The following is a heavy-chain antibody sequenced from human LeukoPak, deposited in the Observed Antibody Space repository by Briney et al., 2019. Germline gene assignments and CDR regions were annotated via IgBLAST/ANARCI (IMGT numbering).Heavy chain of an antibody. V-gene: IGHV4-59*01. J-gene: IGHJ4*02. CDR1: DGSISSYY. D-gene: IGHD4-11*01. CDR3: ARGGIYNNYPVEY. CDR2: IYYSGST. Sequence: SETLSLTCTVSDGSISSYYWSWIRQPPGKGLEWIGYIYYSGSTNYNPSLKSRVTISVDTSKNQFSLKLSSVTAADTAVYYCARGGIYNNYPVEYWGQGTLVTVPS.